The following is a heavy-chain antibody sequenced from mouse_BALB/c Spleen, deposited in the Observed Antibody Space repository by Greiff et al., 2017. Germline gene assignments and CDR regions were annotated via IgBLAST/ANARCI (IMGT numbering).Heavy chain of an antibody. D-gene: IGHD2-1*01. CDR1: GYTFTSYW. J-gene: IGHJ3*01. Sequence: QVQLQQPGAELVKPGASVKLSCKASGYTFTSYWMHWVKQRPGQGLEWIGEIDPSDSYTNYNQKFKGKATLTVDKSSSTAYMQLSSLTSEDSAVYYCAILGNTWCAYGGQGTLVTVSA. CDR2: IDPSDSYT. V-gene: IGHV1-69*02. CDR3: AILGNTWCAY.